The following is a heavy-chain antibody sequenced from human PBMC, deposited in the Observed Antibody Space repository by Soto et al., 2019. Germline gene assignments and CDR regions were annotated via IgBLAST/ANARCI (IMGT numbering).Heavy chain of an antibody. V-gene: IGHV1-69*19. CDR2: IIPVFPRP. CDR3: ARDESSGGYWGRLDC. Sequence: QMQLVQSATEVKKPGSSVRVSCKASGGTFSGNAITWVRQAPGQVLEWMGGIIPVFPRPKYEQQFQHRLPITADASTTTAYVELSRLRPEDTAVYYCARDESSGGYWGRLDCWGQGTLVAASS. J-gene: IGHJ4*02. D-gene: IGHD1-26*01. CDR1: GGTFSGNA.